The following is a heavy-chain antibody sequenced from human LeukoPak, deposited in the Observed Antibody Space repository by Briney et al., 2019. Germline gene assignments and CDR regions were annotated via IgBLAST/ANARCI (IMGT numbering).Heavy chain of an antibody. D-gene: IGHD5-24*01. J-gene: IGHJ4*02. CDR3: VKDDGWVQYAN. CDR2: IRTDGVTT. Sequence: GGSLRLSCAASGFSFTTYWMNWVRQAPGKGLEWVSGIRTDGVTTYYAYSVKGRFIISRDNSKNTVYLQMNSLSAEDAAVYYCVKDDGWVQYANWGQGTLVTVSS. V-gene: IGHV3-23*01. CDR1: GFSFTTYW.